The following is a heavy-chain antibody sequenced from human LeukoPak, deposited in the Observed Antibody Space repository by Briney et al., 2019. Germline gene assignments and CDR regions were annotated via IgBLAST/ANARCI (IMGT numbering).Heavy chain of an antibody. CDR3: ARAPAMILRPNYMDV. CDR2: ISSSSSYI. V-gene: IGHV3-21*06. CDR1: GFTFSSYS. Sequence: GGSLRLSCAASGFTFSSYSLNWVRQAPGKGLEWVSFISSSSSYIYYADSMKGRFTISRDDAKSSLYLQMNSLRAEYAAVYYCARAPAMILRPNYMDVWGKGTTVTVSS. J-gene: IGHJ6*03. D-gene: IGHD3-3*01.